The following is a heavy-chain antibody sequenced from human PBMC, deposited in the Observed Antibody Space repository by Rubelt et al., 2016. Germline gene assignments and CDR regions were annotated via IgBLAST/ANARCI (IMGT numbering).Heavy chain of an antibody. J-gene: IGHJ4*02. V-gene: IGHV1-18*01. D-gene: IGHD1-7*01. CDR2: ISAYNGNT. CDR3: ARDLPPFRRYNWNFPLDY. Sequence: QVQLVQSGAEVKKPGASVKVSCKASGYTFTSYGISWVRQAPGQGLEWMGWISAYNGNTNYAQKLPGRGIMTTDTSTSTAYMELRSLRSDDTAVYYCARDLPPFRRYNWNFPLDYWGQGTLVTVSS. CDR1: GYTFTSYG.